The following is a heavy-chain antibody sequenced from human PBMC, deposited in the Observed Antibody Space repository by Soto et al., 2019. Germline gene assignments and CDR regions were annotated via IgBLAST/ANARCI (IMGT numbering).Heavy chain of an antibody. CDR1: EGTFSSYA. CDR3: AGQVVVVATLGKIDH. J-gene: IGHJ4*02. D-gene: IGHD2-15*01. V-gene: IGHV1-69*13. CDR2: IIPIFGTA. Sequence: GASVKVSCKASEGTFSSYAISWVRQAPGQGLEWMGGIIPIFGTANYAQKFQGRVTITADESTSTAYMELSSLRSEDTAVYYCAGQVVVVATLGKIDHWGPGTLVTVSS.